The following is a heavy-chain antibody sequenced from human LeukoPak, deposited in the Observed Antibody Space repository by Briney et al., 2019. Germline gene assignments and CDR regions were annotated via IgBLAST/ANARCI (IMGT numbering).Heavy chain of an antibody. J-gene: IGHJ4*02. CDR3: ARESPHCSGVSCFFDY. CDR2: IKKDGSEK. D-gene: IGHD2-15*01. Sequence: PGGSLRLSCAASGFTFSSYWMSWVRQAPGKGLEWVANIKKDGSEKYYVDSVKGRFTISRDNAKNSLYLQMNSLRAEDTAIYYCARESPHCSGVSCFFDYWGQGTLVTVSS. CDR1: GFTFSSYW. V-gene: IGHV3-7*01.